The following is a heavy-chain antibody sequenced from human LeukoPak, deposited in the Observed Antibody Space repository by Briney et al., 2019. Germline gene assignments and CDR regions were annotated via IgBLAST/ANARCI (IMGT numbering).Heavy chain of an antibody. V-gene: IGHV3-15*01. CDR3: TTAPKWETQGTDY. D-gene: IGHD1-26*01. J-gene: IGHJ4*02. CDR1: GFTFSNAW. CDR2: IQSKTDGGTS. Sequence: GGSLRLSCAASGFTFSNAWMNWVRQAPGKGLEWVGRIQSKTDGGTSDYAAPVKGRFTISRDDSKNTLYLQMNSLNTEDTAAYYCTTAPKWETQGTDYWGQGTLVTISS.